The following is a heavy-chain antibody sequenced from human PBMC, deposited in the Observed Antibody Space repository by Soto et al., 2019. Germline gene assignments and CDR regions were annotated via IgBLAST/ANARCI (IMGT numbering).Heavy chain of an antibody. D-gene: IGHD6-6*01. CDR3: ARLRIAARPDYYGMDV. J-gene: IGHJ6*02. Sequence: ASVKVSCKASGYAFTSYAMHWVSQAPGQRLEWMGWINAGNGNTKYSQKFQGRVTITRDTSASTAYMELSSLRSEDTAVYYCARLRIAARPDYYGMDVWGQGTTVTVSS. CDR2: INAGNGNT. CDR1: GYAFTSYA. V-gene: IGHV1-3*01.